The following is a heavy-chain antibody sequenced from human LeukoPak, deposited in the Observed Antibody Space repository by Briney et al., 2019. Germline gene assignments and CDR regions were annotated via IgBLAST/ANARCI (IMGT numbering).Heavy chain of an antibody. D-gene: IGHD3-10*01. CDR2: IKPSGGTT. Sequence: ASVKVSCKASGYSFTTYYIHWVRQAPGQGLEWMGLIKPSGGTTIYAQNFQGRVTMTRDTSTSTVYMELSNLRSEDTAVYYCAREYSGTAPDYWGQGTLVTVSS. V-gene: IGHV1-46*01. J-gene: IGHJ4*02. CDR1: GYSFTTYY. CDR3: AREYSGTAPDY.